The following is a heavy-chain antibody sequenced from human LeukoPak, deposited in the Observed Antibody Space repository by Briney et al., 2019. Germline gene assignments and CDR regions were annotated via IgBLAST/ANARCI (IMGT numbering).Heavy chain of an antibody. Sequence: QPGGSLRLSCAASGFTFSSYAMSWVRQAPGKGLEWVAVISYDGSNKYYADSVKGRFTISRDNSKNTLYLQMNSLRAEDTAVYYCAKDSHVWGSYRYRDFDYWGQGTLVTVSS. CDR3: AKDSHVWGSYRYRDFDY. V-gene: IGHV3-30*18. D-gene: IGHD3-16*02. CDR1: GFTFSSYA. J-gene: IGHJ4*02. CDR2: ISYDGSNK.